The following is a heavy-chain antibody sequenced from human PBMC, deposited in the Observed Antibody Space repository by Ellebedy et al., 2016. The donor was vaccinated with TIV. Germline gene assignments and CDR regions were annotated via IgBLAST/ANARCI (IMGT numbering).Heavy chain of an antibody. CDR3: VKVGKRYSYDLYYLDS. J-gene: IGHJ4*02. CDR1: GGTFSSYS. V-gene: IGHV1-69*06. D-gene: IGHD5-18*01. CDR2: IIPFFGTT. Sequence: ASVKVSCKASGGTFSSYSINWVRQAPGQGLDWMGGIIPFFGTTKYAQKFQDRVTFTADTLTSTAYMELSSLRSEDTAVYYCVKVGKRYSYDLYYLDSWGQGTLVTVSS.